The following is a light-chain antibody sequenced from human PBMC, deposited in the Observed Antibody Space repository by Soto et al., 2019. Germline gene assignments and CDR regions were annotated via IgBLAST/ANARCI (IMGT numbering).Light chain of an antibody. J-gene: IGKJ4*01. CDR2: GAS. CDR1: QSVSSN. CDR3: QQYNNWPPLT. V-gene: IGKV3-15*01. Sequence: EIVMTQSPATLSVSPGERATLSFRASQSVSSNLAWYQQIPGQAPRLLIYGASTRATGIPARFSGSGSGTEFTLTISSLQSEDFAVYYCQQYNNWPPLTFGGGTKVDI.